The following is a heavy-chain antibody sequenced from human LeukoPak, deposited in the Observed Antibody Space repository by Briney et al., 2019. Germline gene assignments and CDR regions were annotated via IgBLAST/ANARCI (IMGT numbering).Heavy chain of an antibody. CDR3: ARVEYSSSWDWHFDY. CDR2: IYSGGST. CDR1: GFTVSSNY. Sequence: QPGGSLRLSCAASGFTVSSNYMSWVRQAPGKGLEWVSVIYSGGSTYYADSVKGRFTISRDNSKNTLYLQMNSLRAEDTAVYYCARVEYSSSWDWHFDYWGQGTLVTVSS. J-gene: IGHJ4*02. D-gene: IGHD6-13*01. V-gene: IGHV3-66*01.